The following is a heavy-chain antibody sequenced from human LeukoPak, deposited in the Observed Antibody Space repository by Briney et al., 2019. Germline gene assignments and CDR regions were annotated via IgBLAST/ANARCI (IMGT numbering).Heavy chain of an antibody. Sequence: SETLSLTCTIFGDSVSRSDSYWDWICQPPGKGLEWIGTIYYSGRTYYSPSLKSRVTLSVDMSNNQFSLTLSSVAAADTALYFCARRRYYDSSGYLEWGQGTLVTVSS. CDR2: IYYSGRT. V-gene: IGHV4-39*01. CDR3: ARRRYYDSSGYLE. CDR1: GDSVSRSDSY. D-gene: IGHD3-22*01. J-gene: IGHJ1*01.